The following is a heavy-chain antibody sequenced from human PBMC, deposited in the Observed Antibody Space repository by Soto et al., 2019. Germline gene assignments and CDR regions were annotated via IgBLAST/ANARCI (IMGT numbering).Heavy chain of an antibody. Sequence: GGSLRLSCTASGFTFGDYAMSWVRQAPGKGLEWVGFIRSKAYGGTTEFAASVKGRFTISRDDSKRIAYLQMNSLKTEDTAVYYCTRSIVVVPAAIPIHYYYGMDVWGQGTTVTVSS. CDR3: TRSIVVVPAAIPIHYYYGMDV. CDR2: IRSKAYGGTT. J-gene: IGHJ6*02. V-gene: IGHV3-49*04. D-gene: IGHD2-2*02. CDR1: GFTFGDYA.